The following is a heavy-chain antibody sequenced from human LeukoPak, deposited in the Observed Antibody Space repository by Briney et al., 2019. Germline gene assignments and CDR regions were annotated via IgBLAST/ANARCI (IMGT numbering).Heavy chain of an antibody. V-gene: IGHV1-2*02. CDR3: ARDLLYYDFWSCYYPPGGVYGMDV. J-gene: IGHJ6*02. D-gene: IGHD3-3*01. CDR1: GYTFTGYY. CDR2: INPNSGGT. Sequence: ASVKVSCKASGYTFTGYYMHWVRQAPGQGLEWMGWINPNSGGTNYAQKFQGRVTMTRDTSISTAYMELSRLRSDDTAVYYCARDLLYYDFWSCYYPPGGVYGMDVWGQGTTVTVSS.